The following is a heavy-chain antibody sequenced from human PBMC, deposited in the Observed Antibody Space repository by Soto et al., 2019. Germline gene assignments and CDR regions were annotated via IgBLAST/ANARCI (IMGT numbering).Heavy chain of an antibody. Sequence: QVQMVESGGGVVQPGRSLRLSCAASGFTFTTYAMHWVRQAPGKGLEWVAAISYDRNSKYYADSVKGRFTISRDNSKNTLYLQMISLRPEDTAVYYCAKDTVDTYMVHDEGYYFYYGMDVWGQGTTVTVSS. CDR2: ISYDRNSK. J-gene: IGHJ6*02. D-gene: IGHD5-18*01. CDR3: AKDTVDTYMVHDEGYYFYYGMDV. CDR1: GFTFTTYA. V-gene: IGHV3-30*18.